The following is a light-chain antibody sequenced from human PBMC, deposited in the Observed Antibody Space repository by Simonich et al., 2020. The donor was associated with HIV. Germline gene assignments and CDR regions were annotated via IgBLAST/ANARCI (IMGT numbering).Light chain of an antibody. CDR1: QSVLYSSNNKNY. CDR3: QQYYSTPRT. V-gene: IGKV4-1*01. CDR2: WAF. J-gene: IGKJ1*01. Sequence: DIVMTQSPDSLAVSLGERATTNCKSSQSVLYSSNNKNYLAWYQQKPGQPPKLLIYWAFTRESGFPGRFRGSGSGTDFTLTISSLQAEDVAVYYCQQYYSTPRTFGQGTKVEIK.